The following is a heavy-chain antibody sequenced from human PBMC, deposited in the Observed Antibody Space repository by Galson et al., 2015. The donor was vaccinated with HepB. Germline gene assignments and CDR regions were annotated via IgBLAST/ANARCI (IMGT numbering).Heavy chain of an antibody. D-gene: IGHD5-24*01. V-gene: IGHV3-23*01. CDR1: GFTFSIYA. Sequence: SLRLSCAASGFTFSIYAMSWVRQAPGKGLEWVSTISGSGGSTYYADSVKGRFTVSGDNSKNTLYLQMNSLRAEDTAVYYCAGDLGMATIVRVDYWGQGTLVTVSS. CDR3: AGDLGMATIVRVDY. CDR2: ISGSGGST. J-gene: IGHJ4*02.